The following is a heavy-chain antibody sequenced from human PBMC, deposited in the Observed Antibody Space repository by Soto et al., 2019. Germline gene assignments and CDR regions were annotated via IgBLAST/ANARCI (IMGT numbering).Heavy chain of an antibody. V-gene: IGHV1-69*01. CDR2: IIPIFDTP. CDR3: ARAPILVGVTMNENYFDQ. CDR1: GGTFSNSV. D-gene: IGHD3-22*01. J-gene: IGHJ4*02. Sequence: QVQLVQSGAEVKKPGSSVKVSCKASGGTFSNSVISWVRQAPGQGLEWMGGIIPIFDTPKYAQKLQGRVTIIADESTNTAYMELSSLRSEDTAVYYCARAPILVGVTMNENYFDQWGQGTLVTVSS.